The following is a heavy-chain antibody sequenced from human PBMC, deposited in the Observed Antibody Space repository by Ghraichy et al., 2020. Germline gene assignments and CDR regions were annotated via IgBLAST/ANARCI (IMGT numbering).Heavy chain of an antibody. CDR2: ITYTGTT. D-gene: IGHD3-10*01. V-gene: IGHV4-61*07. Sequence: IAYITYTGTTKYNRSLESRVTLSLDTPKNQIFLRLTSVTAADTAVYYCAKHSGLPSYPLDYWGQGILVTVAS. CDR3: AKHSGLPSYPLDY. J-gene: IGHJ4*02.